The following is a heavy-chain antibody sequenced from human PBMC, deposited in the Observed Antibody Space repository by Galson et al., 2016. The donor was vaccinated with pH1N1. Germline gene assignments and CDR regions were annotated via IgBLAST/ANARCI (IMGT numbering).Heavy chain of an antibody. D-gene: IGHD4-11*01. J-gene: IGHJ4*02. Sequence: SLRLSCAASGFTLSCCAMHWVRQAPGKGLGCVALISKDGNNVYYADSVKGRFPISRDSSNNTLYLQMNSLRTEDTAIYYCARSRDFSFDYWGQGALVTVAS. CDR1: GFTLSCCA. CDR2: ISKDGNNV. CDR3: ARSRDFSFDY. V-gene: IGHV3-30*04.